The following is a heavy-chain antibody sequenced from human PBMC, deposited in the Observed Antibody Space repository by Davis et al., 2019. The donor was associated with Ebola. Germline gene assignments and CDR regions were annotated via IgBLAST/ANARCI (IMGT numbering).Heavy chain of an antibody. CDR2: INPNSGNT. CDR3: AREGITADWAW. J-gene: IGHJ4*02. D-gene: IGHD3-16*01. V-gene: IGHV1-8*02. CDR1: GYTFTGYY. Sequence: ASVKVPCKASGYTFTGYYIHWVRQAPGQGLEWMGWINPNSGNTGYAQKFQGRVTMTRNTSISTAYMELSSLRSDDTAVYYCAREGITADWAWWGQGTLVTVSS.